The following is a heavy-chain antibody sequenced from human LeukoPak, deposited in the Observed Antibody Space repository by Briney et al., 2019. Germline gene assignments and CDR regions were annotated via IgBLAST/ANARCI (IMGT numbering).Heavy chain of an antibody. CDR2: ITSSSSYI. Sequence: GGSLRLSCTASGFTFSSYSMNWVRQAPGKGLEWVSSITSSSSYIYYADSVKGRFTISRDNAKDSLDLQMNSLRAEDTAVYYCAINPPAGCSGGSCPLDYWGQGTLVTVSS. CDR1: GFTFSSYS. D-gene: IGHD2-15*01. CDR3: AINPPAGCSGGSCPLDY. J-gene: IGHJ4*02. V-gene: IGHV3-21*01.